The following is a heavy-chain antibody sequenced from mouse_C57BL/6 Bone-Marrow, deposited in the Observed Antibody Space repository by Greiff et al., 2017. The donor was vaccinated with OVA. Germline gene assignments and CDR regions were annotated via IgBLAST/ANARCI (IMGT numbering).Heavy chain of an antibody. Sequence: QVQLQQSGPELVKPGASVKISCKASGYAFSSSWMNWVKQRPGKGLEWIGRIYPGDGATNYNGKFKGKATLTADTSSSTAYMQLSSLTSEDSAVNFCARGGRALYYYCSSPFADWGQGTLVTVSA. CDR2: IYPGDGAT. V-gene: IGHV1-82*01. CDR1: GYAFSSSW. J-gene: IGHJ3*01. CDR3: ARGGRALYYYCSSPFAD. D-gene: IGHD1-1*01.